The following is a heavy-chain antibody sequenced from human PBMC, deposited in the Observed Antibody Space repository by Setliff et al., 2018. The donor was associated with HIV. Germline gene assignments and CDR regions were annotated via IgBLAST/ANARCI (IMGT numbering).Heavy chain of an antibody. CDR2: IKSKTDGGTT. J-gene: IGHJ6*03. CDR3: TTDPGWGEQLLSNYYYDYMDV. CDR1: GFTFSNAW. Sequence: GGSLRLSCAASGFTFSNAWMKWVRQAPGKGLEWVGRIKSKTDGGTTDHAAPVKGRFTISRDDSKNKLYLQMNSLKPEDTAVYYCTTDPGWGEQLLSNYYYDYMDVWGKGTTVTVSS. V-gene: IGHV3-15*01. D-gene: IGHD2-2*01.